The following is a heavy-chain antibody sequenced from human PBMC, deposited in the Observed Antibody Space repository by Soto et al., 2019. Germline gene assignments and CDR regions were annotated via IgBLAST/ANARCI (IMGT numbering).Heavy chain of an antibody. CDR3: ARGSYYYDSSGYYYY. CDR2: IYYSGST. V-gene: IGHV4-30-4*01. Sequence: SETLSLTCTVSGGSISSGDYYWSWIRQPPGKGLEWIGYIYYSGSTYYNPSLKSRVTISVDTSKNQFSLKLSSVTAADTAVYYCARGSYYYDSSGYYYYWGQGSLVTVSS. J-gene: IGHJ4*02. CDR1: GGSISSGDYY. D-gene: IGHD3-22*01.